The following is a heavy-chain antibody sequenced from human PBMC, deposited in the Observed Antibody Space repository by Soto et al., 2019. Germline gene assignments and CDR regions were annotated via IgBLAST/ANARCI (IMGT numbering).Heavy chain of an antibody. CDR1: GGSIDSGYYY. Sequence: SETLSLTCTVSGGSIDSGYYYWIWIRQPPGKGLEWIGYVYYSGTTNYNPFLKSRVTLSLDKSKNHFSLKMNSVTAADTAVYYSARDVIAPPNYFAPWGQGTLVTVSS. CDR2: VYYSGTT. V-gene: IGHV4-61*03. CDR3: ARDVIAPPNYFAP. J-gene: IGHJ5*02. D-gene: IGHD4-4*01.